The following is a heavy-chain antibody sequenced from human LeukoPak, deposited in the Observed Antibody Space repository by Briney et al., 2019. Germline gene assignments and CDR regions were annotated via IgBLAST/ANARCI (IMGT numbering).Heavy chain of an antibody. CDR3: ARGWGGNVAGDWFDP. Sequence: GESLKISCKGSGYSFTSYWIGWVRQMPGKGLEWMEIIYPGDSDTRYSPSFQGQVTISADKSISTAYLQWSSLKASDTAMYYCARGWGGNVAGDWFDPWGQGTLVTVSS. CDR2: IYPGDSDT. CDR1: GYSFTSYW. D-gene: IGHD3-16*01. J-gene: IGHJ5*02. V-gene: IGHV5-51*01.